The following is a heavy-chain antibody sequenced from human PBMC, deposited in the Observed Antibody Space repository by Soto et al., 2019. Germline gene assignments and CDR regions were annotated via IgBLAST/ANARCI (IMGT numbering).Heavy chain of an antibody. V-gene: IGHV1-69*10. Sequence: VKVSCKASGGTFSSYAISWVRQAPGQGLVWMGGIRRTLGSANYAHKFQGRVTMTADTSTSTAYMELSSLRSEDTAVYYCARSSLDYSSSPQAYWGQGTLVTVS. CDR1: GGTFSSYA. CDR3: ARSSLDYSSSPQAY. J-gene: IGHJ4*02. CDR2: IRRTLGSA. D-gene: IGHD6-6*01.